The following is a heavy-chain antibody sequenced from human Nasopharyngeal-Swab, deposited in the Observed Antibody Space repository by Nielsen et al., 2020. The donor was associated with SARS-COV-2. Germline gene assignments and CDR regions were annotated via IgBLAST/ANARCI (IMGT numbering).Heavy chain of an antibody. CDR3: AGAYGSGSYFAFDL. J-gene: IGHJ3*01. V-gene: IGHV3-21*01. CDR1: GFTFGTYS. D-gene: IGHD3-10*01. Sequence: LSLTCAASGFTFGTYSMNWVRQAPGKGLEWVSSISSSSTYIYYADSVKGRFTISRDNAKNSLYLQMNSLRAEDTAVYYCAGAYGSGSYFAFDLWGQGTMVTVSS. CDR2: ISSSSTYI.